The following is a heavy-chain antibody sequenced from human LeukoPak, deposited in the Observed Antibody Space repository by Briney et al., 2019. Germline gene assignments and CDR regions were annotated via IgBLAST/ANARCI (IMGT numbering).Heavy chain of an antibody. V-gene: IGHV3-23*01. J-gene: IGHJ4*02. CDR1: GFTSSSYA. Sequence: GGSLRLSCAASGFTSSSYAMSWVRQAPGKGLEWVSGISGSGGGTYYADSVKGRFTISRDNSKNTLYLQMNSLRAEDTAIYYCSKDRTTSGGAEGYWGQGTLVTVSS. D-gene: IGHD3-10*01. CDR3: SKDRTTSGGAEGY. CDR2: ISGSGGGT.